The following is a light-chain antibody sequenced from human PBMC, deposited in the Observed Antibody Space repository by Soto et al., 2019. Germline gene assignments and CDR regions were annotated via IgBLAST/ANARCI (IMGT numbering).Light chain of an antibody. Sequence: ALTQPASVSGSPGQSITISCTGTSSDVGAYDYVSWYQQHPGKVPKLMIYDVSNRPSGVSNRFSGSKSGNTASLTISGLQAEEEADYYCSSYTTSINVIFGGGTKLTVL. CDR2: DVS. CDR1: SSDVGAYDY. J-gene: IGLJ2*01. CDR3: SSYTTSINVI. V-gene: IGLV2-14*01.